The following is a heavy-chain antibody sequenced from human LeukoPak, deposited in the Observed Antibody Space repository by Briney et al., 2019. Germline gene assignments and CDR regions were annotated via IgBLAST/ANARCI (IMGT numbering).Heavy chain of an antibody. J-gene: IGHJ4*02. CDR2: INPNSGGT. CDR1: GYTFTGYY. V-gene: IGHV1-2*02. D-gene: IGHD3-3*01. CDR3: ARDRNYDFWSGLDY. Sequence: ASVTVSCKASGYTFTGYYMHWVRQAPGQGLEWMGWINPNSGGTNYAQKFQGRVTMTRDTSISTAYMELSRLRSDDTAVYYCARDRNYDFWSGLDYWGQGTLVTVSS.